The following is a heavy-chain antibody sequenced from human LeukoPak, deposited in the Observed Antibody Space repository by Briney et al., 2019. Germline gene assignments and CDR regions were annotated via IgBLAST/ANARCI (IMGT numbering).Heavy chain of an antibody. D-gene: IGHD3-10*01. CDR2: IYHSGST. CDR1: GGSISSYY. J-gene: IGHJ4*02. Sequence: SETLSLTCTVSGGSISSYYWSWIRQPPGKGLEWIGSIYHSGSTYYNPPLKSRVTTSVDTSKNQFSLKLSSVTAADTAVYYCARAPLPGFGEAHFDYWGQGTLVTVSS. V-gene: IGHV4-59*12. CDR3: ARAPLPGFGEAHFDY.